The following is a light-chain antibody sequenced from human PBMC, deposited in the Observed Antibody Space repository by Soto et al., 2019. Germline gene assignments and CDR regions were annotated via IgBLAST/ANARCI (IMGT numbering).Light chain of an antibody. J-gene: IGKJ5*01. CDR2: AAS. CDR1: QSISSY. V-gene: IGKV1-39*01. Sequence: DVQMTQSPSSLSASVGDRVTITCRASQSISSYLNWYQHKPGKAPKLLIYAASSLQSRVPSRFSGSGSGTDFTLTISSLQPEDFATYYCQQSYSTPPITFGQGTRLEIK. CDR3: QQSYSTPPIT.